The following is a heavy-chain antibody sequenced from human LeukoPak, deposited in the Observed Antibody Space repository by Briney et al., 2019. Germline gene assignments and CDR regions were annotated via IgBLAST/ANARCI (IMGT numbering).Heavy chain of an antibody. CDR3: ARRGYCSSTSCPYFDY. V-gene: IGHV1-3*03. CDR1: GYTFTSYA. J-gene: IGHJ4*02. D-gene: IGHD2-2*01. CDR2: INAGNGNT. Sequence: GASVKVSCEASGYTFTSYAMHWVRQAPGQRLEWMGWINAGNGNTKYSQEFQGRVTITRDTSASTAYMELSSLRSEDMAVYYCARRGYCSSTSCPYFDYWGQGTLVTVSS.